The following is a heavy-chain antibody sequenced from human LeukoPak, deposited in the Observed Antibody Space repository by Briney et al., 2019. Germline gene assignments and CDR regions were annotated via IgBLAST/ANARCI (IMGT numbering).Heavy chain of an antibody. CDR3: AREARYSSSWYLDY. CDR1: GGSISSSY. J-gene: IGHJ4*02. CDR2: IYYSGST. V-gene: IGHV4-59*01. D-gene: IGHD6-13*01. Sequence: SETLSLTCTVSGGSISSSYWSWIRQPPGKGLEWIGYIYYSGSTNHNPSLKSRVTISVDTSKNQLSLRLSSVTAADTAVYYCAREARYSSSWYLDYWAREPWSPSPQ.